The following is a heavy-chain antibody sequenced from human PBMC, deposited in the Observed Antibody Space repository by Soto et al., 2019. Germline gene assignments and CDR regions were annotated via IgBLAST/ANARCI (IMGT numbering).Heavy chain of an antibody. CDR1: GGSFSGYY. V-gene: IGHV4-34*01. J-gene: IGHJ3*02. CDR2: INHSGST. D-gene: IGHD6-19*01. Sequence: SETLSLTCAVYGGSFSGYYWSWIRQPPGKGLEWIGEINHSGSTNYNPSLKSRVTISVDTSKNQFSLKLSSVTAADTAVYDCARAIRWLVRKGACDIWGQGTMVTVSS. CDR3: ARAIRWLVRKGACDI.